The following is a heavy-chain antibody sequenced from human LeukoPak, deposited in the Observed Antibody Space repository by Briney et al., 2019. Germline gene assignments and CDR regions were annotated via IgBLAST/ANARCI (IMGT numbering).Heavy chain of an antibody. CDR1: GFTFSSYS. CDR2: ISSSSSTM. D-gene: IGHD3-10*01. V-gene: IGHV3-48*04. Sequence: GGSLRLSCAASGFTFSSYSMNWVRQAPGKGLEWVSYISSSSSTMYYADSVKGRFTISRDNAKNSLYLQMNSLRAEDTAVYYCARGGGLISSDYWGQGTLVTVSS. CDR3: ARGGGLISSDY. J-gene: IGHJ4*02.